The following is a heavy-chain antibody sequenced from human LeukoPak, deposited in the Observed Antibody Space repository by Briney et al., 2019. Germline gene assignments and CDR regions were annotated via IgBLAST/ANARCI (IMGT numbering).Heavy chain of an antibody. J-gene: IGHJ5*02. CDR3: ARAGLGDILTGYSDNWFDP. CDR2: ISSSGSTI. D-gene: IGHD3-9*01. V-gene: IGHV3-48*03. Sequence: PGGSLRLSCAASGFTFSSYEMNWVRQAPGKGLEWVSYISSSGSTIYYADSVKGRFTISRDNAKNSLYLQMNSLRAEDTAVYYCARAGLGDILTGYSDNWFDPWGQGTLVTVSS. CDR1: GFTFSSYE.